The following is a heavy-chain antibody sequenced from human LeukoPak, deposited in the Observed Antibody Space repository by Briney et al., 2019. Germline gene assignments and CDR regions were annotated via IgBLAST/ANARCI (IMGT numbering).Heavy chain of an antibody. CDR3: ARRAGAYSHPYDY. CDR1: GFTFDDYA. D-gene: IGHD4/OR15-4a*01. CDR2: IYSGTI. J-gene: IGHJ4*02. V-gene: IGHV3-53*01. Sequence: GGSLRLSCAASGFTFDDYAMHWVRQAPGKGLEWVSFIYSGTIHYSDSVKGRFTISRDNSKNTLYLQMNSLRAEDTAVYYCARRAGAYSHPYDYWGQGTLVTVSS.